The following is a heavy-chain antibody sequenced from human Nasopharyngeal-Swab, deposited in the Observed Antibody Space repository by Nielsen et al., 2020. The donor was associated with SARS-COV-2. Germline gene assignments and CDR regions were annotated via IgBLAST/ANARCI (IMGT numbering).Heavy chain of an antibody. V-gene: IGHV3-23*01. Sequence: GESLKISCAASGFTFSSYSMSWLRQAPGKGLEWVSTITGNGDTTYYADSVKGRFTISRDNVKNSLYLQVNSLRAEDTAVYYCVRDGLQGDYYSYMDVWGKGTTVTVSS. J-gene: IGHJ6*03. CDR3: VRDGLQGDYYSYMDV. D-gene: IGHD5-24*01. CDR1: GFTFSSYS. CDR2: ITGNGDTT.